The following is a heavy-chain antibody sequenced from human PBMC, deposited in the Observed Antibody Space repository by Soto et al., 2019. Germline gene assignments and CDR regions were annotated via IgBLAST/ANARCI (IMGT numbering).Heavy chain of an antibody. CDR3: AKKVPGSNPLDS. CDR1: GGSISSYY. J-gene: IGHJ4*02. V-gene: IGHV4-59*08. CDR2: IYYNGST. Sequence: SETLSLTCTVSGGSISSYYWSWIRQPPGKGLEWIGYIYYNGSTNYNPSLKSRVTISVDTSKNQFSLKLSSVTAADTAVYYCAKKVPGSNPLDSWGQGALVTVS.